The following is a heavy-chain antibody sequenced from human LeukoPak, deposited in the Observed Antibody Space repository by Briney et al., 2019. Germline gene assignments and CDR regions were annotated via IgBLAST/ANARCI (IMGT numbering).Heavy chain of an antibody. CDR3: ARARYSSSWYPNWFDP. D-gene: IGHD6-13*01. J-gene: IGHJ5*02. CDR2: INHSGST. CDR1: GGSFSGYY. V-gene: IGHV4-34*01. Sequence: SETLSLTCAVYGGSFSGYYWSWIRQPPGKGLEWMGEINHSGSTNYNPSLKSRVTISVDTSKNQFSLKLSSVTAADTAVYYCARARYSSSWYPNWFDPWGQGALVTVSS.